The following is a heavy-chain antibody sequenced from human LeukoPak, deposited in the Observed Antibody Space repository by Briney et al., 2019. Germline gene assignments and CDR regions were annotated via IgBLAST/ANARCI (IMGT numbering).Heavy chain of an antibody. J-gene: IGHJ4*02. CDR3: AREGDGMATIPYFDY. CDR2: ISGSGGRT. V-gene: IGHV3-23*01. CDR1: GFTFSRYG. Sequence: GGSLRLSCAASGFTFSRYGMSWVRQAPGKGLEWVSAISGSGGRTYYADSVKGRFTISRDNSKNTLYLQMNSLRAEDTAVYYCAREGDGMATIPYFDYWGQGTLVTVSS. D-gene: IGHD5-24*01.